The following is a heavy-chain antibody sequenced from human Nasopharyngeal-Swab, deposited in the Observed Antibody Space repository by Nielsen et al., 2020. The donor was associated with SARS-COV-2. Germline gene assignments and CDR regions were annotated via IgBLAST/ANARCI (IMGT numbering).Heavy chain of an antibody. V-gene: IGHV1-46*01. Sequence: ASVKVSCKASGYTFTSYYMHWVRQAPGQGLEWMGIINSSGGSTSYAQKFQGRVTMTRDTSTSTVYMELSSLRSEDTAVYYCARDRYLIPSAAGKDYWGQGTLVTVSS. J-gene: IGHJ4*02. D-gene: IGHD6-13*01. CDR2: INSSGGST. CDR1: GYTFTSYY. CDR3: ARDRYLIPSAAGKDY.